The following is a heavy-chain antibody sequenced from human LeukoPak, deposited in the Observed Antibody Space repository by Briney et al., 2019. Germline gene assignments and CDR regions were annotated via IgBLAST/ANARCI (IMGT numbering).Heavy chain of an antibody. Sequence: ASVKVSCKASGYTFSSYGISWVRQAPGQGLEWMGWISANSGYTNYAQNLQGRLTTTTDTSTSTAYMELRSLRSDDTAMYYCTRDPAHEEVRGIFIPYFDSWGQGTLVTVSS. D-gene: IGHD3-10*01. CDR3: TRDPAHEEVRGIFIPYFDS. CDR1: GYTFSSYG. J-gene: IGHJ4*02. CDR2: ISANSGYT. V-gene: IGHV1-18*01.